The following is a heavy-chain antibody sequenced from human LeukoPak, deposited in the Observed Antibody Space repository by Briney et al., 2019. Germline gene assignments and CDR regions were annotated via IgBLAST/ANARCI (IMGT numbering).Heavy chain of an antibody. D-gene: IGHD4-17*01. Sequence: GGSLRLSCAASGFTVNTYDMHWVREAPGEGPEWIAYFGISGTIYYADSVRGRFTISRDNAKNSLFLQMNSLRVDDTAIYYCAGYGVYPYWGQGTPVSVSP. CDR2: FGISGTI. J-gene: IGHJ4*02. CDR1: GFTVNTYD. V-gene: IGHV3-48*01. CDR3: AGYGVYPY.